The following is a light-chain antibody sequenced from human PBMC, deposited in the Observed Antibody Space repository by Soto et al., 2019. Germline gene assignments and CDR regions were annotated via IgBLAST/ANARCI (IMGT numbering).Light chain of an antibody. Sequence: GQSVTISCTGXXXDVGGYNYVSWYQQHPGKAPKLIIYEVTKRPSGVPDRFSGSKSGNTASLTVSGLLAEDEANYYCSSHAGINNVVFGGGTKVTVL. V-gene: IGLV2-8*01. CDR1: XXDVGGYNY. CDR3: SSHAGINNVV. J-gene: IGLJ3*02. CDR2: EVT.